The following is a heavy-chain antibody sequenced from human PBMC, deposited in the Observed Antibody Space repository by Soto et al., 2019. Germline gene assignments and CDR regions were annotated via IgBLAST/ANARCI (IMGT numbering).Heavy chain of an antibody. CDR3: ASGGGSGYDFNWFDP. Sequence: SETLSLTCTVSGGSISSYYWSWIRQPPGKGLEWIGYIYYSGSTNYNPSLKSRVTISVDTSKNQFSLKLSSVTAADTAVYYCASGGGSGYDFNWFDPWGQGTLVTVSS. D-gene: IGHD5-12*01. V-gene: IGHV4-59*08. CDR1: GGSISSYY. J-gene: IGHJ5*02. CDR2: IYYSGST.